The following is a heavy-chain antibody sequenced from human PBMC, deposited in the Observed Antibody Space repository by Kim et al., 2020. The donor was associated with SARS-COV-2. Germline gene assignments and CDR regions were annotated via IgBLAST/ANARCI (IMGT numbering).Heavy chain of an antibody. Sequence: SETLSLTCTVSGGSISSYYWSWIRQPAGKGLEWIGRIYTSGSTNYNPSLKSRVTMSVDTSKNQFSLKLSSVTAADTAVYYCARDRHITIFGVVIEDAFDIWGQGTMVTVSS. D-gene: IGHD3-3*01. CDR2: IYTSGST. J-gene: IGHJ3*02. V-gene: IGHV4-4*07. CDR3: ARDRHITIFGVVIEDAFDI. CDR1: GGSISSYY.